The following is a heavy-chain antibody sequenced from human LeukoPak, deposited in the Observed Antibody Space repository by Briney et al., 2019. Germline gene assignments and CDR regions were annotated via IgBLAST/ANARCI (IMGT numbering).Heavy chain of an antibody. CDR2: LYTGGSR. Sequence: GGSLRLSCEASGFSVTNNYMGWFRLAPGKGLEWVSVLYTGGSRYYAGFVRGRFTISRDDSKNTLYLQMNNLRAEDTAIYYCTKMFTKDNWYGGPDYWGQGTLVTVSS. J-gene: IGHJ4*02. V-gene: IGHV3-53*01. CDR3: TKMFTKDNWYGGPDY. CDR1: GFSVTNNY. D-gene: IGHD2-8*01.